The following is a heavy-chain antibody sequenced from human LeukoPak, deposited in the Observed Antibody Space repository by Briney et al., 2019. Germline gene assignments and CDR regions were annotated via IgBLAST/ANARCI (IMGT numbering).Heavy chain of an antibody. CDR1: GFTFSDYY. J-gene: IGHJ5*02. D-gene: IGHD2-2*01. CDR3: ARDRHQLLFNPLDH. Sequence: GGSLRLSCAASGFTFSDYYMSWIRQAPGKGLEWVSYISSSGSTIYYADSVKGRFTISRDNAKNSLYLQMNSLRAEDTAVYYCARDRHQLLFNPLDHWGQGTLVTVSS. CDR2: ISSSGSTI. V-gene: IGHV3-11*04.